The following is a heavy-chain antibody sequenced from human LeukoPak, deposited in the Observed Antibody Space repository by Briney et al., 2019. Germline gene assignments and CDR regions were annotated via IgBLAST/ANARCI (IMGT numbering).Heavy chain of an antibody. CDR2: ISYDGSNK. Sequence: GWSLRLSCAASGFSFSSYSLLRVRQAPGKGLEWVAVISYDGSNKYYADSVKGRFTISRDNSKNTLYLQMNSLRAEDTAVYYCAKEGGYMYYFDYWGQGILVTVSS. V-gene: IGHV3-30*18. CDR3: AKEGGYMYYFDY. D-gene: IGHD3-22*01. CDR1: GFSFSSYS. J-gene: IGHJ4*02.